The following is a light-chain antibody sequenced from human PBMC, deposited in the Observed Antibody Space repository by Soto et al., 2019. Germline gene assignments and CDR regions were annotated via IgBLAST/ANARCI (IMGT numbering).Light chain of an antibody. CDR2: INSDGSH. CDR3: QTWGTGPWV. V-gene: IGLV4-69*01. J-gene: IGLJ3*02. CDR1: SGHSSYA. Sequence: QSVLTQSPSASASLGASVRLTCTLSSGHSSYAIAWHQQQPEKGPRYLMKINSDGSHRKGDGIPDRLSGSSSGAERYLTISSLQSEDEADYYCQTWGTGPWVFGGGTKLTVL.